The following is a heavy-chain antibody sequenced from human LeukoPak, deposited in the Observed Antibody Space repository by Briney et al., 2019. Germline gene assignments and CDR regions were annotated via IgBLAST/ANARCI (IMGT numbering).Heavy chain of an antibody. CDR2: IYYSGST. Sequence: SETLSLTCTVSGGSISSSSYYWGWIRQPPGKGLEWIGSIYYSGSTYYNPSLESRVTISVDTSKNQFSLKLSSVTAADTAVYYCARDRGIVQNDAFDIWGQGTMVTVSS. CDR3: ARDRGIVQNDAFDI. CDR1: GGSISSSSYY. V-gene: IGHV4-39*07. D-gene: IGHD3-10*01. J-gene: IGHJ3*02.